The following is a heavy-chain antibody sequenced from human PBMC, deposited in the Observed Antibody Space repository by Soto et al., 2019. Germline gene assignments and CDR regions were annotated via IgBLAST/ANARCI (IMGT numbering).Heavy chain of an antibody. CDR1: GASISSGSW. Sequence: QVHLQESGPGLVKPSGTLSLTCAVSGASISSGSWWSWVRQPPGKGLEWIGEIFHDGSTNYNPSLKSRVTMSVDKSKNHFSLELTSVTAADTALYYCARDEYSESSDWGQGTLVTVSS. V-gene: IGHV4-4*02. D-gene: IGHD5-12*01. CDR3: ARDEYSESSD. J-gene: IGHJ4*02. CDR2: IFHDGST.